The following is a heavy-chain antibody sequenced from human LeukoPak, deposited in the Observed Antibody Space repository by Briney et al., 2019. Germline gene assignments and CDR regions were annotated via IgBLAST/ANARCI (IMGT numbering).Heavy chain of an antibody. D-gene: IGHD6-6*01. CDR3: AKDIGYSSSAYYYYYGMDV. J-gene: IGHJ6*02. Sequence: GGSLRLSCAASGVTFYDYAMHRVRHAPGKGGGRVSGIRWKSGSIGYADSVKGGFTISRDNAKNSLYLQMNSLRAEDTALYYCAKDIGYSSSAYYYYYGMDVWGQGTTVTVSS. CDR2: IRWKSGSI. CDR1: GVTFYDYA. V-gene: IGHV3-9*01.